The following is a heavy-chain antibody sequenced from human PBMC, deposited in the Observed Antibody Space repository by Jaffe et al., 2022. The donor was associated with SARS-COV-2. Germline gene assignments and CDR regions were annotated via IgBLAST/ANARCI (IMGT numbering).Heavy chain of an antibody. CDR1: GYTFTSYY. V-gene: IGHV1-46*04. Sequence: QVQLVQSGAEVKMPGASVKVSCKASGYTFTSYYIHWVRQAPGQGLEWMGIINPSGGSTNYAQKLQGRVTMTRDTSTNTVYMELSSLRSEDTAVYYCARKGFDPWGQGTLVTVSS. CDR2: INPSGGST. J-gene: IGHJ5*02. CDR3: ARKGFDP.